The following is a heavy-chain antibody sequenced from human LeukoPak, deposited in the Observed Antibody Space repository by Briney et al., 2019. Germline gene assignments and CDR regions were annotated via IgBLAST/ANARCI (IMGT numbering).Heavy chain of an antibody. CDR1: GYSFTTYW. CDR2: IYPGDSDT. V-gene: IGHV5-51*01. Sequence: GESLKISCKGSGYSFTTYWIGWVRQMPGKGLEWMGIIYPGDSDTRYSPSFQGQVTISADKSISTAYLQWSSLKASDTAMYYCARARFSSGGNCYAEYWGQGTLVTVSS. D-gene: IGHD2-15*01. CDR3: ARARFSSGGNCYAEY. J-gene: IGHJ4*02.